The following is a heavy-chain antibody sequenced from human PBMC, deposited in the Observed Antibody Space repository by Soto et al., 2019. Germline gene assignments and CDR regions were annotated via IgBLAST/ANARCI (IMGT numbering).Heavy chain of an antibody. V-gene: IGHV1-8*01. CDR2: MNPNSGNT. Sequence: QVQLVQSGAEVKKPGASVKVSCKASGYTFTSYDINWVRQATGQGIEWMGWMNPNSGNTAYAQKFQGRVTMTRNTSISTAYMELSSLGSEDTAVYYCAGEREVSGFDPWGQGTLVTVSS. J-gene: IGHJ5*02. CDR1: GYTFTSYD. D-gene: IGHD1-26*01. CDR3: AGEREVSGFDP.